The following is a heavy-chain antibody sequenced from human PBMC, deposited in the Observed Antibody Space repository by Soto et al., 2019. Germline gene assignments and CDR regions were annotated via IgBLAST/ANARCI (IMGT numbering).Heavy chain of an antibody. CDR1: GYTFTSYG. Sequence: ASVKVSFKASGYTFTSYGISWVRQAPGQGLEWMGWISAYNGNTNYAQKLQGRVTMTTDTSTSTAYMELRSLRSDDTAVYYCARNSYCTNGVCYSGGGWFDPWGQGTLVTVSS. CDR2: ISAYNGNT. CDR3: ARNSYCTNGVCYSGGGWFDP. D-gene: IGHD2-8*01. V-gene: IGHV1-18*01. J-gene: IGHJ5*02.